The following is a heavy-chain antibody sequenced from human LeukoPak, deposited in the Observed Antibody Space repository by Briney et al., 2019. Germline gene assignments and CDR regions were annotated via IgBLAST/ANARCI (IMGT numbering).Heavy chain of an antibody. D-gene: IGHD3-22*01. CDR1: GFTFSSYA. CDR2: ISGSGGST. Sequence: GGSLRLSCAASGFTFSSYAVSWVRQAPGKGLEWVSAISGSGGSTYYADSVKGRFTISRDNSKNTLYLQMNSLRAEDTALYYCARELSPVVKYYFEYWGQGTLVTVSP. J-gene: IGHJ4*02. CDR3: ARELSPVVKYYFEY. V-gene: IGHV3-23*01.